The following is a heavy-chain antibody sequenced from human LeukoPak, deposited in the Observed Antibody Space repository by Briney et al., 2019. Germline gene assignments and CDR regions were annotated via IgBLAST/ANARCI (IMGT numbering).Heavy chain of an antibody. V-gene: IGHV3-23*01. CDR3: TRDGHFDTSGSLLLWYFYL. D-gene: IGHD3-22*01. CDR1: GLYFNKFA. Sequence: GGSLSLSRAACGLYFNKFAMTWVRQAAGKGLEWVSSLSGSGTSASYPPSATAPFTTSRENSKNPLYLQMDSLRVEDTAVYYCTRDGHFDTSGSLLLWYFYLCGRGTLVSVSS. J-gene: IGHJ2*01. CDR2: LSGSGTSA.